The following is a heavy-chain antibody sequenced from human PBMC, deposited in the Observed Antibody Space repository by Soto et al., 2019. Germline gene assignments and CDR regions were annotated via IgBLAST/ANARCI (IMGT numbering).Heavy chain of an antibody. V-gene: IGHV3-23*01. J-gene: IGHJ4*02. Sequence: EVQLLQSGGGVVQPGGSLRLSCAASGITFSSHAMNWVRQAPGGGLEWVSSLSGSGASTDYADSVKGRFTISRDNSRNTLALQMHGLRSWDTARYSCVKDHHYDRSVYYGPRVDQWGQGDLVLASS. CDR1: GITFSSHA. CDR2: LSGSGAST. CDR3: VKDHHYDRSVYYGPRVDQ. D-gene: IGHD3-22*01.